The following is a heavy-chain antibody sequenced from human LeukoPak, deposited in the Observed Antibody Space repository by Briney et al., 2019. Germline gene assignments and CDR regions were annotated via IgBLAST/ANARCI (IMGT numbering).Heavy chain of an antibody. CDR2: IIPIFGTA. J-gene: IGHJ6*03. D-gene: IGHD2-2*03. V-gene: IGHV1-69*13. Sequence: GASVKVSCKASGGTFRKNAISWVRQAPGQGLEWMGGIIPIFGTANYAQKFQGRVTITADESTSTAYMELSSLRSEDTAVYYCARDGYCSSTNCYWNYYYMDVWGKGTTVTVSS. CDR3: ARDGYCSSTNCYWNYYYMDV. CDR1: GGTFRKNA.